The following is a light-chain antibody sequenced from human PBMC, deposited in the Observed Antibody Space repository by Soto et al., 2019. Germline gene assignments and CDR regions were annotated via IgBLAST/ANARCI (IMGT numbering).Light chain of an antibody. J-gene: IGKJ1*01. Sequence: DIVMTQSPLSLPVTPGEPASISCRSSQSLLHSNGYNYLDWYLQKPGQSPQLLIYLGSNRASGVPDRFSGSGSDTDFTLKISRVEAEDVGVYYCMQGLQTWTFGQGTKVEIK. CDR3: MQGLQTWT. CDR1: QSLLHSNGYNY. CDR2: LGS. V-gene: IGKV2-28*01.